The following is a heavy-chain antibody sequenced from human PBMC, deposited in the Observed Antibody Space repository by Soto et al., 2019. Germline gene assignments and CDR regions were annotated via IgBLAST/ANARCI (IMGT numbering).Heavy chain of an antibody. CDR1: GFTFTNYW. Sequence: PGGSLRLSCAASGFTFTNYWMSWVRQAPGKGLEWVANIKQDGSRKYYVDSVKGRFTISRDNAKNSLFLQMNSLIAEDTAVYYCASDGYFYDSNGYFDYWGQGTLVTVS. CDR2: IKQDGSRK. D-gene: IGHD3-22*01. V-gene: IGHV3-7*01. CDR3: ASDGYFYDSNGYFDY. J-gene: IGHJ4*02.